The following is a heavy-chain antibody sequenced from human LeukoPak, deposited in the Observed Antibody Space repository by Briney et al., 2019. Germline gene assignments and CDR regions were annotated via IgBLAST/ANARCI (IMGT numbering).Heavy chain of an antibody. V-gene: IGHV3-21*01. CDR3: AKDSGERWLPHTSFDY. J-gene: IGHJ4*02. D-gene: IGHD5-24*01. Sequence: GGSLRLSCAASGFTFSSYSMNWVRQAPGKGLEWVSSISSSSSYIYYADSVKGRFTISRDNAKNTLYLQMNSLRAEDTAVYYCAKDSGERWLPHTSFDYWGQGTLVTVSS. CDR1: GFTFSSYS. CDR2: ISSSSSYI.